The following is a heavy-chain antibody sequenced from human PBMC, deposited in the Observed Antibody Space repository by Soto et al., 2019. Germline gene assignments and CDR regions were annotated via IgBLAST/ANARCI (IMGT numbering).Heavy chain of an antibody. Sequence: SVKVSCKASGGTFSSYAISWVRQAPGQGLEWMGGIIPIFGTANYAQKFQGRVTITADESTSTAYMELSSLRSEDTAVYYCARDLGLSGNYYYYGMDVWGQGTTVTVSS. V-gene: IGHV1-69*13. CDR3: ARDLGLSGNYYYYGMDV. J-gene: IGHJ6*02. CDR2: IIPIFGTA. D-gene: IGHD3-16*01. CDR1: GGTFSSYA.